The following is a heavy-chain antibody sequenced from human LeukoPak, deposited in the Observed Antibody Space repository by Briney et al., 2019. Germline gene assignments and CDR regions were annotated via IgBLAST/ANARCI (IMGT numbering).Heavy chain of an antibody. CDR1: GFTFSSYS. D-gene: IGHD1-26*01. CDR3: ASEHSGNYYRPFDY. J-gene: IGHJ4*02. Sequence: GGSLRLSCAASGFTFSSYSMNWVRQAPGKGLEWVSSISGTVGYIHDADSLQGRFTISRDNAKNSVYLQMNSLRVEDTAVYYCASEHSGNYYRPFDYWGQGTLVTVSS. CDR2: ISGTVGYI. V-gene: IGHV3-21*06.